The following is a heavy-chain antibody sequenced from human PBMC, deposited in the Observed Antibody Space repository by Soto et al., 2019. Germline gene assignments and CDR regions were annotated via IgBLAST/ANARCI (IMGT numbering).Heavy chain of an antibody. Sequence: PSETLSLTCAVYGGSSSGYYWSWIRQPPGKGLEWIGEINHSGSTNYNPSLKSRVTISVDTSKNQFSLKLSSVTAADTAVYYCARADYYDSSGYLAEYYYYGMDVWGQGTTVTVS. CDR2: INHSGST. CDR1: GGSSSGYY. J-gene: IGHJ6*02. CDR3: ARADYYDSSGYLAEYYYYGMDV. V-gene: IGHV4-34*01. D-gene: IGHD3-22*01.